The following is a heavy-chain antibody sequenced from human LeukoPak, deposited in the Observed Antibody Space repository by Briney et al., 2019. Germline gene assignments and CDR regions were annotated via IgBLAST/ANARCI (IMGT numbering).Heavy chain of an antibody. Sequence: SETLSLTCTISGGSISNYYWSWIPQPAGRGLEWIGRIYASGSTNYNPSLKSRVTMSVDTSKNQFSLKLSSVTAAETAVYYCARGGGAYLRFDPWGQGTLVTVSS. CDR3: ARGGGAYLRFDP. V-gene: IGHV4-4*07. D-gene: IGHD2/OR15-2a*01. CDR1: GGSISNYY. CDR2: IYASGST. J-gene: IGHJ5*01.